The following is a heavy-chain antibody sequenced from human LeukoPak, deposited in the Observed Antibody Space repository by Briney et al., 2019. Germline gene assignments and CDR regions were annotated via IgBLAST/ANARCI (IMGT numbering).Heavy chain of an antibody. CDR1: GFTFSTYA. J-gene: IGHJ6*02. D-gene: IGHD3-16*01. CDR3: ARGGGYGMDV. CDR2: LSGSGGTT. Sequence: GGSLRLSCAASGFTFSTYAMSWVRQAPGKGLEWVSTLSGSGGTTYYANSVKGRFTISRDNSKNTLYLQMNSLRAEDTAIYYCARGGGYGMDVWGPGTTVTVSS. V-gene: IGHV3-23*01.